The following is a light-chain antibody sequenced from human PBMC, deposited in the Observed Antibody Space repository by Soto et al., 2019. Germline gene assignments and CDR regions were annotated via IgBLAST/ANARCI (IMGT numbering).Light chain of an antibody. Sequence: PGESATLSCRASQSVSSSYLAWYQQKPGQAPRLLIYGASNRATGIPDRFSGSGSGTDFTLTISRLEPEDFAVYYCQQYASSPWTFGQGTKVDIK. CDR2: GAS. CDR3: QQYASSPWT. CDR1: QSVSSSY. V-gene: IGKV3-20*01. J-gene: IGKJ1*01.